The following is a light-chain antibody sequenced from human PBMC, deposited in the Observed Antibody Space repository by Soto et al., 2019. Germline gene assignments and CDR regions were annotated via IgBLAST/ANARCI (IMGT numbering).Light chain of an antibody. CDR1: STDVGRYNY. V-gene: IGLV2-14*01. Sequence: QSVLTQPASGSGCPGQSITSCCTGTSTDVGRYNYVSWYQQHPGKAPKLMIYDVSNRPSGVSSRFSGSKSGITASLTISGLQAEDEAEYYCSSYTSDRTYVFVTGTKVTVL. CDR2: DVS. CDR3: SSYTSDRTYV. J-gene: IGLJ1*01.